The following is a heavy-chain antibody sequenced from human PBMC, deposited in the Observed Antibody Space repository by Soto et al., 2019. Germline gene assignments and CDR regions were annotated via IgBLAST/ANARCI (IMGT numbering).Heavy chain of an antibody. V-gene: IGHV4-31*03. CDR1: GGSISSGGYY. J-gene: IGHJ2*01. Sequence: SETLSLTCTVSGGSISSGGYYWSWIRQHPGKGLEWIGYIYYSGSTYYNPSLKSRVTISVDTSKNQFSLKLSSVTAADTAVYYCARGRSLYWYFDLWGRGTLVTVSS. D-gene: IGHD1-26*01. CDR2: IYYSGST. CDR3: ARGRSLYWYFDL.